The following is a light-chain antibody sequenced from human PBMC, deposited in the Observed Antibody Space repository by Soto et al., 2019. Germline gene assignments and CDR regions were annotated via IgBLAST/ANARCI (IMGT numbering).Light chain of an antibody. CDR2: AIS. V-gene: IGKV1-6*01. CDR3: LHDFNYPIT. J-gene: IGKJ5*01. CDR1: QDIRND. Sequence: AIQMTQSPSSLSASVGDRVTITCRASQDIRNDLGWFQQKPGKAPKLLIYAISTLESGVPSRFSGSGSGTYFTLTISSLQPEEFATYFCLHDFNYPITFGQGTRLEIK.